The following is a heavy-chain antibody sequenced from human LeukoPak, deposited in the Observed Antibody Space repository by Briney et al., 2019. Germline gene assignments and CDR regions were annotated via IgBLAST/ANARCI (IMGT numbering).Heavy chain of an antibody. Sequence: GGSLRLSCAASGFTFSSSAMSWVRQAPGKGLEWVAAISDTGRLSYCADSVNGRFTISRDNSKNTLSLQMNSLRAADTAVYYCARDNGWSADFWGQGTLVTVSS. CDR1: GFTFSSSA. V-gene: IGHV3-23*01. J-gene: IGHJ4*02. D-gene: IGHD2-15*01. CDR2: ISDTGRLS. CDR3: ARDNGWSADF.